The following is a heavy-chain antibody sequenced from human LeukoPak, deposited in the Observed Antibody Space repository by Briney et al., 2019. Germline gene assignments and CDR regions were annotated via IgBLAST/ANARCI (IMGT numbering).Heavy chain of an antibody. D-gene: IGHD6-13*01. J-gene: IGHJ4*02. CDR2: IYHSGST. CDR3: ARDGKQPYYFDY. Sequence: SETLSLTCTVSGGSISSYYWSRIRQPPGKGLEWIGYIYHSGSTYYNPSLKSRVTMSVDTSKNQFSLKLSSVTAADTAVYYCARDGKQPYYFDYWGQGTLVTVSS. V-gene: IGHV4-59*12. CDR1: GGSISSYY.